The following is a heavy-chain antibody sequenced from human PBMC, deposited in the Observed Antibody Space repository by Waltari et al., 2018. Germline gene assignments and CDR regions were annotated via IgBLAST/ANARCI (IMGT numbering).Heavy chain of an antibody. CDR2: IRSKAYGGTT. V-gene: IGHV3-49*04. D-gene: IGHD3-22*01. CDR1: GFTFGDYA. J-gene: IGHJ5*02. CDR3: TRDSSGYYYWFDP. Sequence: EVQLVESGGGLVQPGRSLRLSCTASGFTFGDYAMSWVRQAPGKGLEWVGFIRSKAYGGTTEYAASVKGRFTISRNDSKSIAYLQMNSLKTEDTAVYYCTRDSSGYYYWFDPWGQGTLVTVSS.